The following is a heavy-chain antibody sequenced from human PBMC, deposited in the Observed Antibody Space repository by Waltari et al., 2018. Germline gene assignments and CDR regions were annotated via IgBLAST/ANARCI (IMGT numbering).Heavy chain of an antibody. CDR3: AKSRITMIVVVITDWYFDL. V-gene: IGHV3-23*01. D-gene: IGHD3-22*01. J-gene: IGHJ2*01. CDR2: ISGSGGST. CDR1: GFTFSSYA. Sequence: EVQLLESGGGLVQPGGSLRLSCAASGFTFSSYAMSWVRQAPGKGLEWVSAISGSGGSTYYADSVKGRFTISRDNSKNTLYLQMNSLRAEDTAVYYCAKSRITMIVVVITDWYFDLWGRGTLVTVSS.